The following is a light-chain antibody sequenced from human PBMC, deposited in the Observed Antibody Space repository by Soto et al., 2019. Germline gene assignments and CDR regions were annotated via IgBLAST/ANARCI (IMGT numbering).Light chain of an antibody. Sequence: ENVLTQSPGTLSLSPGERATLSCWASQSVTSSYLVWYQQKPGQAPRLLIYGASRRATGIPDRFSGSGSGTDFTLTISRLEPEDSAVYYCQQYGSSPITFGQGTRLEIK. CDR1: QSVTSSY. J-gene: IGKJ5*01. CDR3: QQYGSSPIT. V-gene: IGKV3-20*01. CDR2: GAS.